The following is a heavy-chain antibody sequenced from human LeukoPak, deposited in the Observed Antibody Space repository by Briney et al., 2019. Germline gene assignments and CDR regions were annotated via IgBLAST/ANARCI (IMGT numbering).Heavy chain of an antibody. V-gene: IGHV3-9*01. CDR3: AKGPVTGYFDY. D-gene: IGHD7-27*01. CDR2: ISWNSGSI. J-gene: IGHJ4*02. Sequence: GGSLRLSCAASGFTFDDYAMHWVRQAPGKGLEWVSGISWNSGSIGYADSVKGRFTISRDNAKNPLYLQMNSLRAEDTALYYCAKGPVTGYFDYWGQGTLVTVSS. CDR1: GFTFDDYA.